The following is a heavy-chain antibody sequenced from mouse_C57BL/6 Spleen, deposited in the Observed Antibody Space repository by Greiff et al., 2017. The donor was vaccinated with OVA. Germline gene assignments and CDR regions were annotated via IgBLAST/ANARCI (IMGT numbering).Heavy chain of an antibody. CDR1: GYTFTSYW. J-gene: IGHJ4*01. V-gene: IGHV1-61*01. Sequence: QVQLQQPGAELVRPGSSVKLSCKASGYTFTSYWMDWVKQRPGQGLEWIGNIYPSDSETHYNQKFKDKATFTVDKSSSTAYMQLSSLTSEDSAVYYCARSTMVTTWAMDYWGQGTSVTVSS. CDR2: IYPSDSET. D-gene: IGHD2-2*01. CDR3: ARSTMVTTWAMDY.